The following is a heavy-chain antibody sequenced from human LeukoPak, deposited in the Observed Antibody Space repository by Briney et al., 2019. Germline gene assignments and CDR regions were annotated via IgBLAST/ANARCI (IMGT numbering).Heavy chain of an antibody. D-gene: IGHD3-22*01. V-gene: IGHV4-39*07. Sequence: SETLSLTCTVSGGSISSGGYYWSWIRQPPGKGLEWIGEINHSGSTNYNPSLKSRVTISVDTSKNQFSLKLSSVTAADTAVYYCARGPIVVPGNWFDPRGQGTLVTVSS. CDR2: INHSGST. CDR1: GGSISSGGYY. CDR3: ARGPIVVPGNWFDP. J-gene: IGHJ5*02.